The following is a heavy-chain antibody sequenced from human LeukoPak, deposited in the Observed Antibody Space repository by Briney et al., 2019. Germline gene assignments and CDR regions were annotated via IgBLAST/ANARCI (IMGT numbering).Heavy chain of an antibody. CDR2: IYYSGST. Sequence: SETLSLTCTVSGGSISSYYWSWIRQPPGKGLEGIGYIYYSGSTNYNPSLKSRVTISVDTSKNQFSLKLRSVTAADTAVYYCARGPGSGYYYVDYWGQGTLVTVSS. V-gene: IGHV4-59*01. J-gene: IGHJ4*02. CDR3: ARGPGSGYYYVDY. CDR1: GGSISSYY. D-gene: IGHD3-22*01.